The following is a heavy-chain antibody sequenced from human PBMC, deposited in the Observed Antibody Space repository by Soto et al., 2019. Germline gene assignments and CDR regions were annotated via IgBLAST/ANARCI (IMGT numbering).Heavy chain of an antibody. V-gene: IGHV4-4*02. J-gene: IGHJ5*02. Sequence: PSETLSLTCTVSGTSISSTFWWAWVRQSPGKGLEWIGEIYHTGITKYNPSLKSRVSMSVDKANNQFSLELRSLTAADTAVYYCAKEEVAYYGSGSYNWFDPWGQGILVTVS. CDR2: IYHTGIT. CDR3: AKEEVAYYGSGSYNWFDP. D-gene: IGHD3-10*01. CDR1: GTSISSTFW.